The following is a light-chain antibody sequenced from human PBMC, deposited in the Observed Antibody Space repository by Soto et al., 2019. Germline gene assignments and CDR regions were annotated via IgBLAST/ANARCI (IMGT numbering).Light chain of an antibody. Sequence: DIVLTQSPDSLAVSLGEKATINCKTSQSVLYTSNNKHYLSWYQQKPGQSPKLLIHGASARDSGVPDRFSGSGSGTDFTLTISSLQAEDGAVYYCQQYYLTPYTFGQGTKLEIK. V-gene: IGKV4-1*01. CDR3: QQYYLTPYT. CDR1: QSVLYTSNNKHY. J-gene: IGKJ2*01. CDR2: GAS.